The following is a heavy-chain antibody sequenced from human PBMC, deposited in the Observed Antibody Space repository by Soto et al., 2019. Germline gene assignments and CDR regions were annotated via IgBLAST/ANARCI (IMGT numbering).Heavy chain of an antibody. CDR1: GVSVSSGSFY. Sequence: SETLSLTCTVSGVSVSSGSFYWAWIRQPPGKGLEWIGFGSYSGTTNYKPSLKSRVTISVDPSRSKISLKVSSLTAADTAVYYCARGATVTQYDYWGQGTLVTVSS. CDR2: GSYSGTT. D-gene: IGHD4-17*01. V-gene: IGHV4-61*01. CDR3: ARGATVTQYDY. J-gene: IGHJ4*02.